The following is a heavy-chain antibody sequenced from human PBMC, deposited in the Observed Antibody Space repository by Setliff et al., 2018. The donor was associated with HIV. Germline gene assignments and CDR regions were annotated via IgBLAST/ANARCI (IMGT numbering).Heavy chain of an antibody. V-gene: IGHV4-61*02. CDR2: IYSSGST. CDR3: ARDKGGTYDGMYYYYYMDV. CDR1: GGSISSGSHY. Sequence: SETLSLTCTVSGGSISSGSHYWNWVRQSAGKGLEWIGRIYSSGSTNYNPSLNSRVSISVDTSKNQFSLKLNSVTAADTAVYFCARDKGGTYDGMYYYYYMDVWGKGTTVTV. J-gene: IGHJ6*03. D-gene: IGHD1-26*01.